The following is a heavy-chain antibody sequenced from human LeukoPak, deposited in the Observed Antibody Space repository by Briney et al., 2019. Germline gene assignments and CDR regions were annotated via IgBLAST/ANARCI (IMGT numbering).Heavy chain of an antibody. CDR2: IYPSGST. CDR3: AREDYYGSAADY. Sequence: SETLSLTCTVFGGSISSYYWSWIRQPAGKGLEWIGRIYPSGSTNYSPSLKSRVAMSIDTSKRQFSLKLNSVTAADTAVYYCAREDYYGSAADYWGQGTLVTVSS. D-gene: IGHD3-10*01. CDR1: GGSISSYY. V-gene: IGHV4-4*07. J-gene: IGHJ4*02.